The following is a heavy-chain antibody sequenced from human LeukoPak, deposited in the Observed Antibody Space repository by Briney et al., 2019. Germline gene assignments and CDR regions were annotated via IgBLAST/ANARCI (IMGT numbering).Heavy chain of an antibody. J-gene: IGHJ6*03. CDR3: ARGAPLRYYMDV. V-gene: IGHV3-30*19. Sequence: GGSLRLSCAASGFTFSSYGMHWVRQAPGKGLEWVAVISYDGSNKYYADSVKGRFTISRDNSKNTLYLQMNSLRAEDTAVYYCARGAPLRYYMDVWGKGTTVTVSS. CDR1: GFTFSSYG. CDR2: ISYDGSNK.